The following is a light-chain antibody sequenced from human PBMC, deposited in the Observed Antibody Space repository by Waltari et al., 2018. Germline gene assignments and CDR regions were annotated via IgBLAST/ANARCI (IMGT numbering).Light chain of an antibody. CDR1: SSDVGKHNF. J-gene: IGLJ2*01. CDR3: CSFSGGNTIL. CDR2: DVN. Sequence: QSALTQPPSASGSSGQSVTISCAGTSSDVGKHNFVSWYQQHPGKAPKLMIYDVNKRTSGVPDRFSGSKSGNTASLIVSGLQAEDEAVYFCCSFSGGNTILFGGGTKLTVL. V-gene: IGLV2-8*01.